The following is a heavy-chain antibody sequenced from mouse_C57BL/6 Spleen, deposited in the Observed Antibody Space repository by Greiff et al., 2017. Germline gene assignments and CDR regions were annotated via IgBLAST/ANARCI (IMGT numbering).Heavy chain of an antibody. Sequence: QVQLKQPGAELVKPGASVKLSCKASGYTFTSYWMHWVKQRPGQGLEWIGMIHPNSGSTNYNEKFKSKATLTVDKSSSTAYMQLSSLTSEDSAVYYCARGLIYYDYDEGEYYAMDYWGQGTSVTVSS. CDR3: ARGLIYYDYDEGEYYAMDY. J-gene: IGHJ4*01. CDR2: IHPNSGST. V-gene: IGHV1-64*01. CDR1: GYTFTSYW. D-gene: IGHD2-4*01.